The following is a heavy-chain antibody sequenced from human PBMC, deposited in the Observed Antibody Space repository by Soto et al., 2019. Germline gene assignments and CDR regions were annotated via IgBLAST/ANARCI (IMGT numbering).Heavy chain of an antibody. J-gene: IGHJ4*02. CDR3: ARERAYSTSISYFDS. D-gene: IGHD2-2*01. V-gene: IGHV1-2*04. Sequence: ASVKVSCKSSGYSFTGYHMHWVRQAPGQGLEWMGWINPNNGGTNYAQKFQGWVTMTRDTSISTAYMELSGLKSDDTAIYYCARERAYSTSISYFDSWGQGTLVTVSS. CDR2: INPNNGGT. CDR1: GYSFTGYH.